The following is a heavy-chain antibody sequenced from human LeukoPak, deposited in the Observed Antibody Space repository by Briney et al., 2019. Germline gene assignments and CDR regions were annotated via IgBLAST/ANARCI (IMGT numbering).Heavy chain of an antibody. CDR3: ARDRLEYSSGWRWFDP. CDR2: IYYSGST. V-gene: IGHV4-59*01. CDR1: GGSISSYY. J-gene: IGHJ5*02. D-gene: IGHD6-19*01. Sequence: PSETLSLTCTVSGGSISSYYWSWIRQPPGKGLEWIGYIYYSGSTNYNPSLKSRVTISVDTSKNQFSLKLSSVTDADTAVYYCARDRLEYSSGWRWFDPWGQGTLVTVSS.